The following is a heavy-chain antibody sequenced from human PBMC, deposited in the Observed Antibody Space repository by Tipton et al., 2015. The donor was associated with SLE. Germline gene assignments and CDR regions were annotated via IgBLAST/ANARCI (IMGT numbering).Heavy chain of an antibody. CDR1: GFTFSSYG. Sequence: SLRLSCAASGFTFSSYGMHWVRQAPGKGLEWVAVIWYDGSNKYYADSVKGRFTISRDNSKNILYLRMNSLRVEDTAVYFCVKAPFHSYGSGTDYRGSTYFDHWGQGIQVTVSS. CDR3: VKAPFHSYGSGTDYRGSTYFDH. J-gene: IGHJ4*02. V-gene: IGHV3-33*06. D-gene: IGHD3-10*01. CDR2: IWYDGSNK.